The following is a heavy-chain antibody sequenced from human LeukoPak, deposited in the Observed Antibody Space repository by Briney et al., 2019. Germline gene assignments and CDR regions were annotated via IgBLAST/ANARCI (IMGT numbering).Heavy chain of an antibody. Sequence: ASVKVSCKASGYTFTSYGISWVRQAPGQGLEWMGWISAYNGNTNYAQKFQGRVTITADKSTSTAYMELSSLRSEDTAVYYCARGTPYCSSASCYNYWGQGTLVTVSS. CDR2: ISAYNGNT. CDR3: ARGTPYCSSASCYNY. J-gene: IGHJ4*02. D-gene: IGHD2-2*02. V-gene: IGHV1-18*01. CDR1: GYTFTSYG.